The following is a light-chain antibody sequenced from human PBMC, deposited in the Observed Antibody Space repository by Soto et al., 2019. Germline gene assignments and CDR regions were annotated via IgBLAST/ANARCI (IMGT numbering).Light chain of an antibody. CDR3: QQYDSYPLT. Sequence: DTQMTQSPSTLSASVGDRVTITCRASQSISSWLAWYQHKPGKAPNLLIYKSSSLESGVPSRFSGSGSGTEFTLTVSSLQPDDFAKYYCQQYDSYPLTFGGGTKVEIK. V-gene: IGKV1-5*03. CDR2: KSS. CDR1: QSISSW. J-gene: IGKJ4*01.